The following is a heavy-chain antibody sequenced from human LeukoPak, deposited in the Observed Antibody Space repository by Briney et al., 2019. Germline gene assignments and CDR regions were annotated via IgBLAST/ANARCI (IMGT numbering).Heavy chain of an antibody. D-gene: IGHD3-10*01. J-gene: IGHJ5*02. V-gene: IGHV1-8*01. Sequence: ASVKVSCKASGYTFTSYDINWVRQATGQGLEWMGWMNPNSGNTGYAQKFQGRVTMTRNTSISTAYMELSSLRSEDTAVYYCARAFDGPMESDPWGQGTLVTVSS. CDR3: ARAFDGPMESDP. CDR1: GYTFTSYD. CDR2: MNPNSGNT.